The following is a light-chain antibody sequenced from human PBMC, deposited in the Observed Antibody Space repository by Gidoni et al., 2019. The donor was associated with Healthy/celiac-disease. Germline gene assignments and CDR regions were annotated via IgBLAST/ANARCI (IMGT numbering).Light chain of an antibody. CDR2: DVS. Sequence: QSALTQPASVSASPGQSITISCTGTSSDVGGYNYVSWYQQHPGKAPKLMIYDVSNRPSGVSNRFSGSKYGNTASLTISGLQAEDEADYYCRSYTSSSVVFGGGTKLTVL. CDR1: SSDVGGYNY. V-gene: IGLV2-14*01. J-gene: IGLJ2*01. CDR3: RSYTSSSVV.